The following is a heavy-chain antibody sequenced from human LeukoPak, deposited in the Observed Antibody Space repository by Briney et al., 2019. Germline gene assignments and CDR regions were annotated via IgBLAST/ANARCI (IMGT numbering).Heavy chain of an antibody. V-gene: IGHV4-34*01. D-gene: IGHD1-26*01. J-gene: IGHJ4*02. CDR2: INHSGST. CDR3: ARVSGATEFDY. Sequence: SETLSLTCAVYGGSFSGYYWSWIRQPPGKGLEWIGEINHSGSTYYNPSLKSRVTISVDTSKNQFSLKLSSVTAADTAVYYCARVSGATEFDYWGQGTLVTVSS. CDR1: GGSFSGYY.